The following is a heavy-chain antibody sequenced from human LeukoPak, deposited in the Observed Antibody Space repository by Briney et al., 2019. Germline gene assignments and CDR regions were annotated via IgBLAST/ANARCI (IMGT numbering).Heavy chain of an antibody. CDR3: ARGVPGY. CDR2: INHSGGT. V-gene: IGHV4-34*01. CDR1: GGSLSGYY. Sequence: SETLSLTCAVYGGSLSGYYWSWVRQSPGKGLEWIGEINHSGGTNYNPSLKSRVTLSVDTSKNQFSMKLSSVTAADTAVYYCARGVPGYWGQGMLVTVSS. J-gene: IGHJ4*02.